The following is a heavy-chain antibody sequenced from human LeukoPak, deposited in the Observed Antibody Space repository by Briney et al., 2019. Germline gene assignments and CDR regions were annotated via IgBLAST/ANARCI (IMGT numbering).Heavy chain of an antibody. Sequence: PSETLSLTCTVSGGSISSYYWSWIRQPPGKGLEWIGYIYYSGSTNYKPSLKSRVTISVDTSKNQFSLKLSSVTAADAAVYYCGRGGYYASGNDVRFDPWGQGTLVTVSS. V-gene: IGHV4-59*01. CDR2: IYYSGST. J-gene: IGHJ5*02. CDR3: GRGGYYASGNDVRFDP. CDR1: GGSISSYY. D-gene: IGHD3-10*01.